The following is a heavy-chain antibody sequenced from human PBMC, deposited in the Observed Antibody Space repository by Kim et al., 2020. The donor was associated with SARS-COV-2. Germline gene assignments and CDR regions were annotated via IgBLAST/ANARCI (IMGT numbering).Heavy chain of an antibody. CDR1: GFTFNNYA. V-gene: IGHV3-23*01. J-gene: IGHJ4*01. D-gene: IGHD6-13*01. CDR3: AKAPGIPAGIAATGSARFFDC. CDR2: VNGRGVST. Sequence: GGSLRLSCAASGFTFNNYAMNWVRQAPGRGLEWVSSVNGRGVSTFYADSVKGRFTISRDNSKNTLYLQMNSLRAEDTAIYYCAKAPGIPAGIAATGSARFFDCWGHGTLVTVSS.